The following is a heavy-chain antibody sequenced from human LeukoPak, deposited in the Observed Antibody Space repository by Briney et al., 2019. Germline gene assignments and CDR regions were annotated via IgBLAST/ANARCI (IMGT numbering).Heavy chain of an antibody. Sequence: SQTLSLTCTVSGASISSGSYYWSWIRQPAGNGLEWIGRIYSSGSTNYNPSLKSRVTISVDTSKNQFSLKLRFVTAADTAVYYCAREPSPERGGVAFDIWGQGTMVTVSS. V-gene: IGHV4-61*02. D-gene: IGHD3-3*01. CDR1: GASISSGSYY. CDR2: IYSSGST. J-gene: IGHJ3*02. CDR3: AREPSPERGGVAFDI.